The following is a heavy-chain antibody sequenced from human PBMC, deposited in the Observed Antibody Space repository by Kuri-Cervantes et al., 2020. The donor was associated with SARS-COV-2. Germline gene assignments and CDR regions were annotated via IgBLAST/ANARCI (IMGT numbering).Heavy chain of an antibody. D-gene: IGHD5-18*01. CDR1: GYTFTGYY. CDR3: AREIQLWKPIDY. V-gene: IGHV1-18*04. J-gene: IGHJ4*02. Sequence: ASVKVSCKASGYTFTGYYMHWVRQAPGQGLEWMGWINTYNGNTNYAQKLQGRVTMTTDTSTSTAYMELRSLRSNDTAVYYCAREIQLWKPIDYWGQGTLVTVSS. CDR2: INTYNGNT.